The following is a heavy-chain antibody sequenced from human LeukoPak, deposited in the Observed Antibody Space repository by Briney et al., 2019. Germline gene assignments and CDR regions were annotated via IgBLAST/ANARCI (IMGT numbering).Heavy chain of an antibody. D-gene: IGHD1-1*01. CDR3: TRKVGTRHIIWFDY. V-gene: IGHV3-15*01. CDR1: GFTFNNAW. CDR2: IKSKGDGGKT. J-gene: IGHJ4*02. Sequence: KPGGSLRLSCAASGFTFNNAWMSWVRQAPGKGLEWVGRIKSKGDGGKTDYAATVKGRFTISRDDSKNTVYLQINSLKTEDTAVYYCTRKVGTRHIIWFDYWGQGTLVTVSS.